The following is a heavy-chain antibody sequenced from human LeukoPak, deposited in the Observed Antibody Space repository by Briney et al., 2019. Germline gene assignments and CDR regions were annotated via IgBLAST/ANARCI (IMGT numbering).Heavy chain of an antibody. Sequence: SETLSLTCAVSGGSISDYYCSWIRQPPGKGLEWTGYIFYSGSTRYNPSLKSRVTISVDTSRNQFSLKLSSVTAADTAVYYCARHWGPGSGLWFDRWGQGTLVTVSP. CDR2: IFYSGST. D-gene: IGHD3-10*01. CDR1: GGSISDYY. V-gene: IGHV4-59*08. J-gene: IGHJ5*02. CDR3: ARHWGPGSGLWFDR.